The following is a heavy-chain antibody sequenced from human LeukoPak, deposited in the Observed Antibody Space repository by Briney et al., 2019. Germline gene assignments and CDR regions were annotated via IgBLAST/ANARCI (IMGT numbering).Heavy chain of an antibody. J-gene: IGHJ4*02. Sequence: PSETLSLTCAVYGESFSGYYWNWIRQPPGKGLEWIGEINHSGSTTNHNPSLKSRVTMSVDTSKNQFSLKMTSVTAADTAVYYCARVSWFGELSNYFDYWGQGTLVTVSS. V-gene: IGHV4-34*01. CDR2: INHSGSTT. D-gene: IGHD3-10*01. CDR1: GESFSGYY. CDR3: ARVSWFGELSNYFDY.